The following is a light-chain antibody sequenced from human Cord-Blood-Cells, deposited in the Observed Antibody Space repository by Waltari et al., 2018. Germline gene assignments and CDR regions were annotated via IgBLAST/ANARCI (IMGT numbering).Light chain of an antibody. Sequence: DIQMTQSPSSLSASVGDRVTINCRASQSISSYLNWYQQKPGKAPKLLIYAASSLQSGVPSRFSGSGSGTDFTLTISSLQPEAFATYYCQQSYSTPGLTFGGGTKVEIK. J-gene: IGKJ4*01. CDR2: AAS. CDR3: QQSYSTPGLT. CDR1: QSISSY. V-gene: IGKV1-39*01.